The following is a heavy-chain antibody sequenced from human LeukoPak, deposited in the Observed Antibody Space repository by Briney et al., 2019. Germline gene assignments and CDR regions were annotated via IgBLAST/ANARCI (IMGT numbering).Heavy chain of an antibody. V-gene: IGHV4-61*02. J-gene: IGHJ3*02. CDR1: GGSISSGSYY. CDR3: ARGATSVYRPLAAFGT. D-gene: IGHD1-14*01. CDR2: IYTSGST. Sequence: SETLSLTCTVSGGSISSGSYYWSWIRQPAGKGLEWIGRIYTSGSTNYNPSLKSRVTISVDTSKNQFSLKLSSVTAADTAVYYCARGATSVYRPLAAFGTWGQGTMVTVSS.